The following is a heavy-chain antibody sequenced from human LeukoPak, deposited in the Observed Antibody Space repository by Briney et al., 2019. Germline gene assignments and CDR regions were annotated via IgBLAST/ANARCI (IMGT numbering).Heavy chain of an antibody. D-gene: IGHD1-1*01. V-gene: IGHV4-59*08. CDR3: ARGTAGTSYYYYYMDV. CDR1: GGSISGYY. Sequence: SETLSLTCIVSGGSISGYYWSWIRQPPGQGLEWIGYIYYSGSINYDPSLETRVTISLDTSNNHFSLKLSSVTAADTAVYYCARGTAGTSYYYYYMDVWGKGTTVTVSS. J-gene: IGHJ6*03. CDR2: IYYSGSI.